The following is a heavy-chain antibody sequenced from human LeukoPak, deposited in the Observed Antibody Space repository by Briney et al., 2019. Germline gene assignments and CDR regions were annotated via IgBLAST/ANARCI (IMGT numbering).Heavy chain of an antibody. CDR1: GFTFSSYA. V-gene: IGHV3-23*01. J-gene: IGHJ4*02. Sequence: GGSLRLSCAASGFTFSSYAMSWVRQAPGKGLEWVSAISGSGGSTYYADSVKGRFTISRDNSKNTLYLQMNSLRVEDTAVYYCATPTTLRHFDYWGQGTLVTVSS. CDR2: ISGSGGST. D-gene: IGHD1-1*01. CDR3: ATPTTLRHFDY.